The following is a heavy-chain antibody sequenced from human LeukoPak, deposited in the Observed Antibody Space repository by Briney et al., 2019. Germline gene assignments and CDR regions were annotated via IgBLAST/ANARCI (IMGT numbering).Heavy chain of an antibody. Sequence: KPSETLSLTCAVYGGSFSGYYWSWIRQPPGKGLEWIGEINHSGSTNYNPSLKSRVTISVDTSKNQFSLKLSSVTAADTAVYYCARRAWQWLRFFDYWGQGTLVAVSS. D-gene: IGHD5-12*01. CDR2: INHSGST. V-gene: IGHV4-34*01. CDR1: GGSFSGYY. CDR3: ARRAWQWLRFFDY. J-gene: IGHJ4*02.